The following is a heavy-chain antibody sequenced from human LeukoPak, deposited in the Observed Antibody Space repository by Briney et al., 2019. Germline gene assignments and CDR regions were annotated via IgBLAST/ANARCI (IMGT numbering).Heavy chain of an antibody. D-gene: IGHD2-15*01. CDR2: IYYSGTT. CDR1: GGSISSTSDY. J-gene: IGHJ4*02. Sequence: SETLSLTCTVSGGSISSTSDYWGWIRQPPGKGLEWIGSIYYSGTTYYNPSLKSRVTISVDTSKNQFSLRLSSVTTADTAIYYCASEYCSGDSCEGGHFDYWGQGTLVTVSS. V-gene: IGHV4-39*07. CDR3: ASEYCSGDSCEGGHFDY.